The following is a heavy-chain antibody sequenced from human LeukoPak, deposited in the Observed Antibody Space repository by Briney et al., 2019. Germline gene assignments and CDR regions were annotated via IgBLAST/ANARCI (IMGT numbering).Heavy chain of an antibody. Sequence: GGSLRLSCATSGFIFSSYEMNWVRQAPGKGLEWVSYISSRSISVYYADSVKGRFTISRDNAKNSLYPQMNSLRAEDTAVYYCARQRFFGDYAGDYWGQGTLVTVSS. J-gene: IGHJ4*02. V-gene: IGHV3-48*03. CDR1: GFIFSSYE. CDR3: ARQRFFGDYAGDY. D-gene: IGHD4-17*01. CDR2: ISSRSISV.